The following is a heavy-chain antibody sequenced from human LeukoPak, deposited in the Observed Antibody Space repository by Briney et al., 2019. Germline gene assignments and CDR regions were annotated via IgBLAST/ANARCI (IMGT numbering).Heavy chain of an antibody. CDR2: INPNSGGT. Sequence: GASVKVSCKASGYTFTGYYMHWVRQAPGQGLEWMGWINPNSGGTNYAQKFQGRVTMTRDTSISTAYMELSRLRSDDTAVYYCARERPATRIECSTSCYRWFDPWGQGTLVTVSS. CDR1: GYTFTGYY. CDR3: ARERPATRIECSTSCYRWFDP. V-gene: IGHV1-2*02. D-gene: IGHD2-2*01. J-gene: IGHJ5*02.